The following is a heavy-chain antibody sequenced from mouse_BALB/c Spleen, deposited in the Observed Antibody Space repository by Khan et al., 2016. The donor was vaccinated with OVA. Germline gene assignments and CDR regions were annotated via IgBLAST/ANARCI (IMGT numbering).Heavy chain of an antibody. J-gene: IGHJ3*01. D-gene: IGHD2-3*01. CDR3: ARDGYSPWFAY. Sequence: VQLLQSGAELVRPGALVNLSCKASGFNITDYYMHWVKQRPDQGLEWIGWIDPENGNTIYEPKFQGTASIPSDTSSNTAYLQLSTLTSDDTSVYDCARDGYSPWFAYWGQGTLVTVSA. CDR1: GFNITDYY. V-gene: IGHV14-1*02. CDR2: IDPENGNT.